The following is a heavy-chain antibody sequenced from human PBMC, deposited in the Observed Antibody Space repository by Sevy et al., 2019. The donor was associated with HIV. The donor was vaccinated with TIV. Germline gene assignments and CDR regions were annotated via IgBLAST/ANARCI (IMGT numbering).Heavy chain of an antibody. D-gene: IGHD3-22*01. V-gene: IGHV3-33*01. CDR3: ASLPHNYYDRGGYSGDDAFDI. CDR2: IWNDMTNK. Sequence: GGSLRLSCVASGFTLSNYGMHWVRQAPGKGLEWVATIWNDMTNKYYADSAKGRFTISRDNSKNTLYLQMHSLRAEDTAVYYCASLPHNYYDRGGYSGDDAFDIWGQGTMVTVSS. CDR1: GFTLSNYG. J-gene: IGHJ3*02.